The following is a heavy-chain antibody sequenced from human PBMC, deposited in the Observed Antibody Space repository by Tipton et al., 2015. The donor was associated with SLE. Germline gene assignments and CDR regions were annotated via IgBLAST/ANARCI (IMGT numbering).Heavy chain of an antibody. D-gene: IGHD3-22*01. CDR2: IYPDDGAT. V-gene: IGHV5-51*01. J-gene: IGHJ4*02. Sequence: QLVQSGAELKKAGESLKISCKGSGYEFYGYWIAWVRQMPGKGLEWMGIIYPDDGATRYSPSFQGQVTISADKSISTAYLQWSSLKASDTAMYYCVRHFYDSSGYYLYFDYWGQGTLVTVSS. CDR1: GYEFYGYW. CDR3: VRHFYDSSGYYLYFDY.